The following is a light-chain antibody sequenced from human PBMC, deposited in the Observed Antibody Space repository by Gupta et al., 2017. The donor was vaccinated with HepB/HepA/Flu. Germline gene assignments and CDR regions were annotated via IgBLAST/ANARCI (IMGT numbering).Light chain of an antibody. CDR3: QQYNNWLLWT. CDR1: QSVSSN. Sequence: EIVMTQSPATLSVSPGERATLSCRASQSVSSNLAWYQQKPGQAPRLLIYGASTRATGIPARFSGSGSGTEFTLTISSLQPEDFAVYYCQQYNNWLLWTFGQGTKVEIK. CDR2: GAS. J-gene: IGKJ1*01. V-gene: IGKV3-15*01.